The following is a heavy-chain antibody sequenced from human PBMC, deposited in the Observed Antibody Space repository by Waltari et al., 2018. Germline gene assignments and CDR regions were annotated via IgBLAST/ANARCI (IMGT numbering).Heavy chain of an antibody. CDR3: ARARLIVVVIAILGAFDI. CDR1: GGTFSSYA. CDR2: IIPIFGTA. J-gene: IGHJ3*02. Sequence: QVQLVQSGAEVKKPGSSVKVSCKASGGTFSSYAISWVRQAPGQGLEWMGGIIPIFGTANYAQKFQGRVTITADKSTSTAYMELSSLRSEDTAVYYCARARLIVVVIAILGAFDIWGQGTMVTVSS. D-gene: IGHD2-21*01. V-gene: IGHV1-69*14.